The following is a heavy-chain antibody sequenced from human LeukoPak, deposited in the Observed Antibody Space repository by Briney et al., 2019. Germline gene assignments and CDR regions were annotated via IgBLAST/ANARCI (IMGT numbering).Heavy chain of an antibody. V-gene: IGHV3-23*01. Sequence: GGSLTLSCAASGFTFSDYAMSWVRQAAGTGLEWVSGVSDTGRRTYYTDSVKGRFTISRDDSKKTVFLQMDSLRAEDTAIYFYARHDCFIANWGLGTLVTVSS. CDR1: GFTFSDYA. CDR3: ARHDCFIAN. CDR2: VSDTGRRT. D-gene: IGHD2-21*02. J-gene: IGHJ4*02.